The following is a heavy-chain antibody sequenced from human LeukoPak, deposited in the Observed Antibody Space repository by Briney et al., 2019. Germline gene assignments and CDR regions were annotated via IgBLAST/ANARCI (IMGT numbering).Heavy chain of an antibody. CDR2: VYYGGST. CDR1: GGSISSSSYY. CDR3: TRLRRDGYSDGYFDY. D-gene: IGHD5-24*01. V-gene: IGHV4-39*01. Sequence: SETLSLTCTVSGGSISSSSYYWDWIRQPPGKGLEWIGNVYYGGSTYYNPSLKSRVTISVDTSKNEFSLKLSSVTAADTAVYYCTRLRRDGYSDGYFDYWGQGTLVAVSS. J-gene: IGHJ4*02.